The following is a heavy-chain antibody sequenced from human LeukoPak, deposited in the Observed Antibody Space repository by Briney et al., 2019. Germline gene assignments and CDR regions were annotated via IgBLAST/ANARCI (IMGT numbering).Heavy chain of an antibody. CDR3: ARGWLAETTVVTPYNY. V-gene: IGHV1-69*13. Sequence: SVTVSCKASGGTFSSTTINWVRQAPGQGLEWMGGITPIFRTPNYAQKFQGRVTITAVESMSTAYMELSSLRSEDTAVYYCARGWLAETTVVTPYNYWGQGTLVTVS. CDR1: GGTFSSTT. D-gene: IGHD2-21*02. CDR2: ITPIFRTP. J-gene: IGHJ4*02.